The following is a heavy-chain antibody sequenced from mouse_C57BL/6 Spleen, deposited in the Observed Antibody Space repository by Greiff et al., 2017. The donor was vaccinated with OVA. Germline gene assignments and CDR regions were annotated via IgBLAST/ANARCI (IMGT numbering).Heavy chain of an antibody. Sequence: QVQLQQSGAELARPGASVKLSCKASGYTFTSYGISWVKQRTGQGLEWIGEIYPRSGTTYYNAKFKGKATLTADKSSSTEYMELRRLTSEDSAVYFCARLDDYYYAMDYWGQGTSVTVSS. CDR2: IYPRSGTT. CDR3: ARLDDYYYAMDY. V-gene: IGHV1-81*01. J-gene: IGHJ4*01. D-gene: IGHD2-4*01. CDR1: GYTFTSYG.